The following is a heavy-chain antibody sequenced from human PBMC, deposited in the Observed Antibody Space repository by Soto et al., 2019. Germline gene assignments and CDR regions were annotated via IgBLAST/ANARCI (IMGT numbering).Heavy chain of an antibody. V-gene: IGHV1-69*01. D-gene: IGHD3-22*01. Sequence: QVQLVQSGAEVKKPGSSVKVSCKASGGTFSRYAISWVRQAPGQGLEWMGGIIPMFGTANYAQKFQGRVTITGVESTSTAYMELSSLRSEDTAVYYCARQFDYESSGYYYPYWGQGTLVTVSS. CDR3: ARQFDYESSGYYYPY. J-gene: IGHJ4*02. CDR2: IIPMFGTA. CDR1: GGTFSRYA.